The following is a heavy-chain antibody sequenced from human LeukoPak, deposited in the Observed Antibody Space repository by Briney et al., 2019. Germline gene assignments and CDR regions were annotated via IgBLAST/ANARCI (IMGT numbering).Heavy chain of an antibody. CDR1: GYTFTSYD. CDR2: MNPNSGNT. D-gene: IGHD1-14*01. V-gene: IGHV1-8*01. CDR3: ARELTGWFDP. Sequence: GASVKVSCKASGYTFTSYDINWVRQATGQGLEWMGWMNPNSGNTGYAQKLQGRVTMTTDTSTSTAYMELRSLRSDDTAVYYCARELTGWFDPWGQGTLVTVSS. J-gene: IGHJ5*02.